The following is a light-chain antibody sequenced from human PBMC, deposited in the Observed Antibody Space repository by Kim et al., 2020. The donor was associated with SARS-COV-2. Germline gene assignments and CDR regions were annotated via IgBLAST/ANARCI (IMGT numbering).Light chain of an antibody. J-gene: IGLJ2*01. CDR3: QAWDSGTAV. V-gene: IGLV3-1*01. CDR2: QNN. Sequence: SYELTQPPSVSVSPGQTASITCSGDKLGDKYACWYQQKPGQSPVLVIYQNNNRPSGIPERFSGSNSGNTATLTISGTQAMDEADYYCQAWDSGTAVFGGGTQLIVL. CDR1: KLGDKY.